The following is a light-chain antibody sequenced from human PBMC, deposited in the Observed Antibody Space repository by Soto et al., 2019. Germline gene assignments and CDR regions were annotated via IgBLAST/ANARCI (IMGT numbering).Light chain of an antibody. CDR1: QTVGVR. V-gene: IGKV3-20*01. J-gene: IGKJ4*01. CDR2: GAS. CDR3: XQYGSPLT. Sequence: DIVLTQCPATLSSSPGERASLSCRASQTVGVRLAWYQHKTGQAPRLIIYGASSRATGIQDRFSGSGSGTEFPLTIRRLEPEDFAVYYCXQYGSPLTFGGGTKVDIK.